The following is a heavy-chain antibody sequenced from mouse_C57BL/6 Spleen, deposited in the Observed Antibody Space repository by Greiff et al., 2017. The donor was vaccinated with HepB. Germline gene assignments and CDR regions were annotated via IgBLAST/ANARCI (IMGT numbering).Heavy chain of an antibody. CDR2: IWSGGST. CDR1: GFSLTSYG. CDR3: ARAIYDGYHEDAMDY. Sequence: QVQLKESGPGLVQPSQSLSITCTVSGFSLTSYGVHWVRQSPGKGLEWLGVIWSGGSTDYNAAFISRLSISKDNSKSQVFFKMNSLQADDTAIYYCARAIYDGYHEDAMDYWGQGTSVTVSS. D-gene: IGHD2-3*01. V-gene: IGHV2-2*01. J-gene: IGHJ4*01.